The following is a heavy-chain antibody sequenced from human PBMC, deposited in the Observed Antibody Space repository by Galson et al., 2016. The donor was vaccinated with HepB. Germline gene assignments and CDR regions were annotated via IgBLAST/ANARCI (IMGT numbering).Heavy chain of an antibody. Sequence: SLRLSCAVSGFTFDDYTMHWVRQAPGKGLEWISLISWDGRSPFYTDSVEGRFTISRDNRKNTLYLQMNRLTIDDTAVYYCGKDWGSLWESSGKGMDVWGQGTTVIVSS. D-gene: IGHD3-10*01. CDR3: GKDWGSLWESSGKGMDV. J-gene: IGHJ6*02. V-gene: IGHV3-43*01. CDR1: GFTFDDYT. CDR2: ISWDGRSP.